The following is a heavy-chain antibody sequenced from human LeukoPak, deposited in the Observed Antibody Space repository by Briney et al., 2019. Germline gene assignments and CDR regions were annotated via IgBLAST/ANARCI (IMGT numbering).Heavy chain of an antibody. CDR3: ARYLYSSGWYPGWFDP. V-gene: IGHV1-18*01. CDR1: GYTFTSYG. J-gene: IGHJ5*02. Sequence: GASVKVSCKASGYTFTSYGISWVRQAPGQGLEWMGWISAYNGNTNYAQKLQGRVTMTTDTSTSAAYMELRSLRSDDTAVYYCARYLYSSGWYPGWFDPWGQGTLVTVSS. D-gene: IGHD6-19*01. CDR2: ISAYNGNT.